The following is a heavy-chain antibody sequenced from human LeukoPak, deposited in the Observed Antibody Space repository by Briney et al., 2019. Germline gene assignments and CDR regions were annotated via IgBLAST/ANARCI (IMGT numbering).Heavy chain of an antibody. CDR3: ASTVTHDAFDI. CDR2: IGRGYDT. CDR1: GFTFSNND. V-gene: IGHV3-13*01. J-gene: IGHJ3*02. D-gene: IGHD4-17*01. Sequence: GGSLRLSCAASGFTFSNNDFHWVRRATGKGLEWVSGIGRGYDTYYPDSVKGRFTISRDNAKNTLYLQMNSLRAEDTAVYYCASTVTHDAFDIWGQGTMVTVSS.